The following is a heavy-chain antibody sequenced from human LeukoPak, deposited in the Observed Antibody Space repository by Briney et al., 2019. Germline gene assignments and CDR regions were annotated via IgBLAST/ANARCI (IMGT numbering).Heavy chain of an antibody. CDR1: GGSFSGYY. CDR3: ARGMKGIDY. Sequence: SETLSLTCAVYGGSFSGYYWSWIRQPPGKGLEWIGYIYYSGSTNYNPSLKSRVTISVDTSKNQFSLKLSSVTAADTAVYYCARGMKGIDYWGQGTLVTVSS. CDR2: IYYSGST. D-gene: IGHD2-8*01. V-gene: IGHV4-59*01. J-gene: IGHJ4*02.